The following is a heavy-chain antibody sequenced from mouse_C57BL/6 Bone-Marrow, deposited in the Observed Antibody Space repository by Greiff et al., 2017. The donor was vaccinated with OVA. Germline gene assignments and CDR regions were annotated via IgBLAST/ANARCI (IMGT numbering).Heavy chain of an antibody. CDR3: ARSPYYYGSSYYFDY. Sequence: VKLMESGPGILQSSQTLSLTCSFSGFSLSTSGMGVSWIRQPSGKGLEWLAHIYWDDDKRYNPSLKSRLTISKDTSRNQVFLKITSVDTADTATYYCARSPYYYGSSYYFDYWGQGTTLTVSS. CDR2: IYWDDDK. CDR1: GFSLSTSGMG. J-gene: IGHJ2*01. V-gene: IGHV8-12*01. D-gene: IGHD1-1*01.